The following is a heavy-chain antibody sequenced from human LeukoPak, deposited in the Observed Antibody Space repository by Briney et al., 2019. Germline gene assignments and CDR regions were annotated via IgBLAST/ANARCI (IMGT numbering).Heavy chain of an antibody. CDR3: ARDSVAGLYYYYGMDV. CDR2: ISYDGSNK. CDR1: GFTFSSYA. J-gene: IGHJ6*02. Sequence: GRSLRLSCAASGFTFSSYAMHWVRQAPGKGLEWVAVISYDGSNKYYADSVEGRFTISRDNSKNTLYLQMNSLRAEDTAVYYCARDSVAGLYYYYGMDVWGQGTTVTVSS. V-gene: IGHV3-30*04. D-gene: IGHD6-19*01.